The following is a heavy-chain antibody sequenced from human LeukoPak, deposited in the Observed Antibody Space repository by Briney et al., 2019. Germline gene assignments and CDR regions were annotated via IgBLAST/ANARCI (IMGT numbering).Heavy chain of an antibody. CDR2: IKEDGSEK. V-gene: IGHV3-7*01. D-gene: IGHD3-3*01. Sequence: GGSLRLSCAASGFMFNNYWMSWVRQAPGKGLEWVANIKEDGSEKYYVDSVKGRFTISRDNAKNLLYLQMNSLRAEDTAVYYCATCPTDKYDADHADYWGQGSLVTVSS. J-gene: IGHJ4*02. CDR3: ATCPTDKYDADHADY. CDR1: GFMFNNYW.